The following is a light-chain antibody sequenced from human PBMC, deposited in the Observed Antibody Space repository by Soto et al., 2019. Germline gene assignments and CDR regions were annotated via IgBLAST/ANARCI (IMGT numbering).Light chain of an antibody. CDR2: DAS. V-gene: IGKV1-33*01. Sequence: DIQMTQSPSSLSASVGDRVTITCQASQDITNSLNWYQHKPGKAPKLLICDASNLETGVPSRFSGSGSGTDFTFTISSLQPEDIATYYCQQNNGLPTFGGGTKVEMK. J-gene: IGKJ4*01. CDR3: QQNNGLPT. CDR1: QDITNS.